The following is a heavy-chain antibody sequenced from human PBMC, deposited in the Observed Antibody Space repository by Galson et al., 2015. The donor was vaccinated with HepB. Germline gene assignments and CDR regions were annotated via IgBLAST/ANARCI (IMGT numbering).Heavy chain of an antibody. CDR1: GFTFSSYG. J-gene: IGHJ6*02. D-gene: IGHD6-13*01. Sequence: SLRLSCAASGFTFSSYGMHWVRQAPGKGLEWVAVIWYDGSNKYYADSVKGRFTISRDNSKNTLYLQMNSLRAEDTAVYYCARGRGIAAAGPAGYYYYGMDVWGQGTTVTVSS. CDR2: IWYDGSNK. CDR3: ARGRGIAAAGPAGYYYYGMDV. V-gene: IGHV3-33*01.